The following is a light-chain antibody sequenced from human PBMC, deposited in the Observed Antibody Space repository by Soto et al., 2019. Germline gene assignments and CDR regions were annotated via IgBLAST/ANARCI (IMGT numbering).Light chain of an antibody. CDR1: QSVSSY. CDR3: QQRSNWLT. CDR2: DAS. Sequence: EIVLTQSPATLSLSPGERATLSCRASQSVSSYLAWYQQKPGQAPSLLIYDASNRASAIPARFSGSGSGTDFTLTISSLEPEDFAVYCCQQRSNWLTFGGGTKVEIK. J-gene: IGKJ4*01. V-gene: IGKV3-11*01.